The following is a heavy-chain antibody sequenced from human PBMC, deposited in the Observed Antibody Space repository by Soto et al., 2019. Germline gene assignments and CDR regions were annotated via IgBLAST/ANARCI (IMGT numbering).Heavy chain of an antibody. CDR1: GFTFSSYD. J-gene: IGHJ6*02. V-gene: IGHV3-13*05. CDR3: ARGQLVYYYDSSGYYGPYGMDV. D-gene: IGHD3-22*01. Sequence: GGSLRLSCAASGFTFSSYDMHWVRQATGKGLEWVSAIGTAGDPCYPGSVRGRFTISRENAKNSLYPQMNSLRAGDTAVYYCARGQLVYYYDSSGYYGPYGMDVWGQGTTVTVSS. CDR2: IGTAGDP.